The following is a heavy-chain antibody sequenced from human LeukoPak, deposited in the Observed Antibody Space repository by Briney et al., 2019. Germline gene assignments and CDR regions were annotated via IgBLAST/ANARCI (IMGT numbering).Heavy chain of an antibody. J-gene: IGHJ4*02. Sequence: SETLSLTCTVSGYSISSGYYWSWIRQPAGKGLEWIGRIYTSGSTNYNPSLKSRVTMSVDTSKNQFPLKLSSVTAADTAVYYCARGFYDFWSGPHSYFDYWGQGTLVTVSS. V-gene: IGHV4-4*07. D-gene: IGHD3-3*01. CDR3: ARGFYDFWSGPHSYFDY. CDR2: IYTSGST. CDR1: GYSISSGYY.